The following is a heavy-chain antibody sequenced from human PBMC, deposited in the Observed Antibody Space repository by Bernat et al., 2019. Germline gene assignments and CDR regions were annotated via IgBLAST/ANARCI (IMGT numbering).Heavy chain of an antibody. D-gene: IGHD3-3*01. CDR3: ASSDFWSGLGGDEGEYFDY. Sequence: EVQLVESGGGLVQPGGSLRLSCAASGFTFSSYWMHWVRQAPGKGLVWVSRINSDGSSTSYADSVKGRFTISRDNAKNTLYLQMNSLRAEDTAVYYCASSDFWSGLGGDEGEYFDYWGQGTLVTVSS. CDR2: INSDGSST. V-gene: IGHV3-74*01. J-gene: IGHJ4*02. CDR1: GFTFSSYW.